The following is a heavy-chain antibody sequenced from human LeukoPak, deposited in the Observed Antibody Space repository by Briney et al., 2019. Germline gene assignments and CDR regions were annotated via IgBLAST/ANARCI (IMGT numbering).Heavy chain of an antibody. Sequence: PSETLSLTCTVSGGSISSSSYYWGWIRQPPGKGLEWIGSIYYSGSTYYNPSHKSRVTISVDTSKNQFSLKLSSVTAADTAVYYCAREGIFGELFKGYDYWGQGTLVTVSS. D-gene: IGHD3-10*01. CDR2: IYYSGST. J-gene: IGHJ4*02. CDR1: GGSISSSSYY. V-gene: IGHV4-39*02. CDR3: AREGIFGELFKGYDY.